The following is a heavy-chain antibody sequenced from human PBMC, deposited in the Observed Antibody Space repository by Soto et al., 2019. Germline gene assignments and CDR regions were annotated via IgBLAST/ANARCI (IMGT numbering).Heavy chain of an antibody. D-gene: IGHD2-2*02. V-gene: IGHV4-39*01. CDR1: GGSISSSSYY. Sequence: QLQLQESGPGLVKPSETLSLTCTVSGGSISSSSYYWGWIRQPPGKGLEWIGSIYYSGSTYYNPSRKSRVTIYVDTSKNQFSLKLSSVTAAETSVYYCARLTSGPPNTRGFDPWGQGTLVTVSS. J-gene: IGHJ5*02. CDR2: IYYSGST. CDR3: ARLTSGPPNTRGFDP.